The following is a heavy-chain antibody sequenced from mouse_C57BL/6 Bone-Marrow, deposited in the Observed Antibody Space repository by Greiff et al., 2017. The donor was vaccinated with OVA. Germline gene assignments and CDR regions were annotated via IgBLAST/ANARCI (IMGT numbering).Heavy chain of an antibody. Sequence: EVQLQQSGPELVKPGASVKIPCKASGYTFTDYNMDWVKQSHGKSLEWIGDINPNNGGTIYNQKFKGKATLTVDKSASTAYMELRSLTSEDTAVYYCARFTTVVAHYAMDYWGQGTSVTVSS. CDR3: ARFTTVVAHYAMDY. D-gene: IGHD1-1*01. J-gene: IGHJ4*01. V-gene: IGHV1-18*01. CDR2: INPNNGGT. CDR1: GYTFTDYN.